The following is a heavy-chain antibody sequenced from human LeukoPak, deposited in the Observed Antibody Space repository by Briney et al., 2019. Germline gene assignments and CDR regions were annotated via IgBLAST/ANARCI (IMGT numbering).Heavy chain of an antibody. CDR1: GYSISSGYY. J-gene: IGHJ4*02. CDR3: ARLDYDFWSGSRCFDY. Sequence: SETLSLTCTVSGYSISSGYYWGWIRQPPGKGLEWIGSIYHSGSAYYNPSLKSRVTISVDTSKNQFSLKLSSVTAADTAVYYCARLDYDFWSGSRCFDYWGQGTLVTVSS. V-gene: IGHV4-38-2*02. CDR2: IYHSGSA. D-gene: IGHD3-3*01.